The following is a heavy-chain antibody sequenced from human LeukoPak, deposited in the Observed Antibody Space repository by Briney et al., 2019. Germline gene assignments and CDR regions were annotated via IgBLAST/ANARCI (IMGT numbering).Heavy chain of an antibody. J-gene: IGHJ6*03. CDR3: AREWKCSNFWSGYSPAYYYYMDV. Sequence: GGSLRLSCAASGFTVSTHYMAWVRQAPGKGLEWVANINQDGSEKNYVDSVRGRFTVSRDAAGNSLYLQMSSLRDEDTAVYHCAREWKCSNFWSGYSPAYYYYMDVWGKGTTVTVSS. V-gene: IGHV3-7*01. CDR2: INQDGSEK. CDR1: GFTVSTHY. D-gene: IGHD3-3*01.